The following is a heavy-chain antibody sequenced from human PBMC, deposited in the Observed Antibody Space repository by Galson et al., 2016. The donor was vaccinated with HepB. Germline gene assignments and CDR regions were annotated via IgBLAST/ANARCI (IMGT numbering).Heavy chain of an antibody. CDR2: ISPYNGNT. CDR3: ARRGAAAGGWYY. Sequence: SVKVSCKASGYTFTSYGINWVRQAPGQGLEWMGWISPYNGNTNYTQKFQGRVTMTTDTSTNTAYMELRSLRSDDTAVYYCARRGAAAGGWYYWGQGTLVTVSS. D-gene: IGHD6-13*01. V-gene: IGHV1-18*01. J-gene: IGHJ4*02. CDR1: GYTFTSYG.